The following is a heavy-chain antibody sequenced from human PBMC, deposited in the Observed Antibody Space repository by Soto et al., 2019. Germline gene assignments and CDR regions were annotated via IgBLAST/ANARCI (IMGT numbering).Heavy chain of an antibody. CDR2: IIPIFGTA. Sequence: ASVKVSCKASGGTFSSYAISWVRQAPGQGLEWMGGIIPIFGTANYAQKFQGRVTITADESTSTAYMELSSLRSEETAVYYCAGDPYHVVRGVIITGWVPWGQGTLVTVSS. D-gene: IGHD3-10*01. CDR3: AGDPYHVVRGVIITGWVP. J-gene: IGHJ5*02. CDR1: GGTFSSYA. V-gene: IGHV1-69*13.